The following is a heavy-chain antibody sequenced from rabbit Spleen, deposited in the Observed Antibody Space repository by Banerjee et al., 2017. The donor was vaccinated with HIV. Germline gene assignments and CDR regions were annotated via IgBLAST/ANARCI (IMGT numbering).Heavy chain of an antibody. CDR2: IYTDSSGST. J-gene: IGHJ3*01. D-gene: IGHD1-1*01. CDR1: GFSLSNNYV. Sequence: QEQLVEYGGDLVQPEGSLTLTCTASGFSLSNNYVMCWVRQAPGKGLEWIGCIYTDSSGSTYYATWAKGRFTISKTSSTTVTLQMTSLTAADTATYFCARGTYISTTYITYFRFWCQGTLVTVS. V-gene: IGHV1S45*01. CDR3: ARGTYISTTYITYFRF.